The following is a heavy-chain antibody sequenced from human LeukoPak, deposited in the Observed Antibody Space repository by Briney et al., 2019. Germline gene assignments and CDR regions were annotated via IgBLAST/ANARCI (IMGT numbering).Heavy chain of an antibody. V-gene: IGHV1-8*01. CDR2: MNPNSGNT. CDR3: ARGSSGPDY. J-gene: IGHJ4*02. CDR1: GNTFTSYD. Sequence: ASVKVSCKASGNTFTSYDLNWVRQVTGQGLEWMKWMNPNSGNTGYAQKFQGRVTMTRNTSISTAYMELSSLRSEDTAVYYCARGSSGPDYWGQGTLVTVSS. D-gene: IGHD6-19*01.